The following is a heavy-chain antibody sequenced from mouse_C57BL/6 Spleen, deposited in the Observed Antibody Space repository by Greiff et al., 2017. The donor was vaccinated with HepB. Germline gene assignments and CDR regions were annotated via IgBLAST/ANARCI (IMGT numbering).Heavy chain of an antibody. CDR2: IDPSDSYT. D-gene: IGHD1-1*01. CDR3: ARSLITTVRVNFDY. CDR1: GYTFTSYW. Sequence: QVQLQQPGAELVKPGASVKLSCKASGYTFTSYWMQWVKQRPGQGLEWIGEIDPSDSYTNYNQKFKDKATLTADKSSSTAYMQLSSLTYEDSAVYYCARSLITTVRVNFDYWGQGTTLTVSS. V-gene: IGHV1-50*01. J-gene: IGHJ2*01.